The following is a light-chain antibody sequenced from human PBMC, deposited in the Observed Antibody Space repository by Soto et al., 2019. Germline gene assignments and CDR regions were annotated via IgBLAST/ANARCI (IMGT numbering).Light chain of an antibody. CDR3: QQFVNSPYMYT. V-gene: IGKV3-20*01. J-gene: IGKJ2*01. Sequence: EIVMTQSPATLSVSPGERATLSCRASQSVNSNYLAWYQQKPGQAPRLLIYGISKRATDIPDRFSGSGSGTEFTLTISRLEPEDSAVYYCQQFVNSPYMYTFGQGTKLEI. CDR2: GIS. CDR1: QSVNSNY.